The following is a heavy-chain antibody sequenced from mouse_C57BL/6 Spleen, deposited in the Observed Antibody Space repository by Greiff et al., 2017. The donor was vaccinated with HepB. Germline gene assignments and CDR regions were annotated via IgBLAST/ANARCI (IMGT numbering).Heavy chain of an antibody. D-gene: IGHD2-5*01. V-gene: IGHV7-3*01. J-gene: IGHJ3*01. CDR3: ARVYSNYVWFAY. CDR1: GFTFTDYY. Sequence: EXMLVESGGGLVQPGGSLSLSCAASGFTFTDYYMSWVRQPPGKALEWLGFIRNKANGYTTEYSASVKGRFTISRDNSHSILYLQMNALRAEDSATYYCARVYSNYVWFAYWGQGTLVTVSA. CDR2: IRNKANGYTT.